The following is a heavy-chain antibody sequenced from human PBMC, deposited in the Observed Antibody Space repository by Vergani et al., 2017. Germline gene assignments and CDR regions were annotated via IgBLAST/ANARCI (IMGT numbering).Heavy chain of an antibody. D-gene: IGHD2-2*01. CDR2: INPSGGST. CDR1: GYTFTSYY. CDR3: ARDSRYCSSASCYVGRDWFDP. V-gene: IGHV1-46*01. Sequence: QVQLVQSGAEVKKPGASVKVFCKASGYTFTSYYMHWVRQAPGQGLEWMGIINPSGGSTSYAQKFQGRVTMTRDTSTSTVYMELGSLRSEDTAVYYCARDSRYCSSASCYVGRDWFDPWGQGTLVTVSS. J-gene: IGHJ5*02.